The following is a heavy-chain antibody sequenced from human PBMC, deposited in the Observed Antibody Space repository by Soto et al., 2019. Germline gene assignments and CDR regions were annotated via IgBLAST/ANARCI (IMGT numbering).Heavy chain of an antibody. CDR1: GGTFSSYA. Sequence: QVQLVQSGAEVKKPGSSVKVSCKASGGTFSSYAISWVRQAPGQGLEWMGGIIPIFGTANYAQKFQGRVTITADESTSTAYMELSSLRSEDTAVYYCASTMYYYDSSGYYGYYYYGMDVWGQGTTVTVSS. CDR3: ASTMYYYDSSGYYGYYYYGMDV. CDR2: IIPIFGTA. V-gene: IGHV1-69*01. J-gene: IGHJ6*02. D-gene: IGHD3-22*01.